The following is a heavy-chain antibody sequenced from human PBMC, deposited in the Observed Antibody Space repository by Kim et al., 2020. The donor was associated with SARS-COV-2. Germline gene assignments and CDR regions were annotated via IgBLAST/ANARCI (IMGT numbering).Heavy chain of an antibody. D-gene: IGHD3-22*01. CDR3: ARASSFLYYYDSSGYYPSDFDY. CDR1: GFTFSSYS. CDR2: ISSSSSYI. J-gene: IGHJ4*02. V-gene: IGHV3-21*01. Sequence: GGSLRLSCAASGFTFSSYSMNWVRQAPGKGLEWVSSISSSSSYIYYADSVEGRFTISRDNAKNSLYLQMNSLRAEDTAVYYCARASSFLYYYDSSGYYPSDFDYWGQGTLVTVSS.